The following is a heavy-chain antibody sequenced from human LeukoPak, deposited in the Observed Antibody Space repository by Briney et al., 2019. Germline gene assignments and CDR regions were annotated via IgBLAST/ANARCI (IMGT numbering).Heavy chain of an antibody. Sequence: PGRSLRLSCAASGFTFSSYSMNWVRQAPGKGLEWVSSISSSSSYIYYADSVKGRFTISRDNAKNSLYLQMNSLRAEDTAVYYCARDPIYGGTVPYYFDYWGQGTLVTVSS. V-gene: IGHV3-21*01. J-gene: IGHJ4*02. CDR1: GFTFSSYS. D-gene: IGHD4-23*01. CDR2: ISSSSSYI. CDR3: ARDPIYGGTVPYYFDY.